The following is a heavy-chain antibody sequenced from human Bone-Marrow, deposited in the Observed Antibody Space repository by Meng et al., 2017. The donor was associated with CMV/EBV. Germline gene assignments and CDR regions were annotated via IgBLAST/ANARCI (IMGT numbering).Heavy chain of an antibody. CDR3: ASLQYYDSSGYSPPVVDY. V-gene: IGHV4-39*07. CDR1: GGSISRGHYW. Sequence: SETLSLTCNVSGGSISRGHYWWAWVRQPPGKRLEYIGSISNTGATYYNPSLKSRVTISVDKSKNQFSLKLSSVTAADTAVYYCASLQYYDSSGYSPPVVDYWGQGTLVTVSS. CDR2: ISNTGAT. J-gene: IGHJ4*02. D-gene: IGHD3-22*01.